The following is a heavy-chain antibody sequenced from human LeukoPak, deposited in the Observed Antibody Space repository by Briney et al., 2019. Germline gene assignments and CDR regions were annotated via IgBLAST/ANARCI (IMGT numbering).Heavy chain of an antibody. D-gene: IGHD3-10*01. Sequence: GGSLRLSCAASGFTFSSYWMTWVRQAPGKGLEWVANIEQDGSEIYYVDSVKGRFTISRDNAKNSLYLQMNSLRAEDTALYYCARGRSITLLRGVAMSDGFDIWGQGAMVAVSS. CDR3: ARGRSITLLRGVAMSDGFDI. J-gene: IGHJ3*02. V-gene: IGHV3-7*02. CDR1: GFTFSSYW. CDR2: IEQDGSEI.